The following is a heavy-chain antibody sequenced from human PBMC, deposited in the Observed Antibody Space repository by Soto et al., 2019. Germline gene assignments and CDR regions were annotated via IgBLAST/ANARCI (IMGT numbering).Heavy chain of an antibody. CDR3: TTDHSSGGDYAGAFDI. Sequence: EVQLVESGGGLVKPGGSLRLSCAASGFTFSNAWMSWVRQAPGKGLEWVGRIKSKTDGGTTDYAAPVKGRFTISRDDSKNTLYLQMNSLKTEDTAVYYCTTDHSSGGDYAGAFDIWGQGTMVTVSS. CDR2: IKSKTDGGTT. J-gene: IGHJ3*02. D-gene: IGHD4-17*01. CDR1: GFTFSNAW. V-gene: IGHV3-15*01.